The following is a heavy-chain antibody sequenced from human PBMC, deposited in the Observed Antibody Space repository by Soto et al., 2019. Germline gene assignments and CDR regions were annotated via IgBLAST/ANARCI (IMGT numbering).Heavy chain of an antibody. D-gene: IGHD2-2*01. CDR1: GYTFTKFH. CDR3: ARGPIPMYLLDH. V-gene: IGHV1-46*01. J-gene: IGHJ4*02. CDR2: IAPSGGST. Sequence: ASVKVSCKASGYTFTKFHLHWVRLAPGQGLEWMGMIAPSGGSTSYAQKFQGRVTMTRDTSTSTVYMELSSLRSEDPAVYYCARGPIPMYLLDHWGLGTLVIVSS.